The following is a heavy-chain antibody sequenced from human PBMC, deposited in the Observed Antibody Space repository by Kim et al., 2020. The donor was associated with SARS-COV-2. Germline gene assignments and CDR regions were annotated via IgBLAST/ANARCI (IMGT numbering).Heavy chain of an antibody. CDR1: GYTFATYG. J-gene: IGHJ4*01. Sequence: ASVKVSCKASGYTFATYGITWVRQAPGQGLEWMGWIGAYNDNTNYAQKFQGRVTMTTDTSTSTVYMELRRLRSDDTAVYYCARGDGLINDDILTGYSFYF. V-gene: IGHV1-18*01. D-gene: IGHD3-9*01. CDR2: IGAYNDNT. CDR3: ARGDGLINDDILTGYSFYF.